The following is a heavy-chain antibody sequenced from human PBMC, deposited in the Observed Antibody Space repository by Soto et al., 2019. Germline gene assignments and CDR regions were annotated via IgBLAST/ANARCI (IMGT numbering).Heavy chain of an antibody. J-gene: IGHJ6*02. D-gene: IGHD6-13*01. V-gene: IGHV5-10-1*01. Sequence: RESLTISCKGSGYSFTSYWISWVRQMPGKGLEWMGRIDPSDSYTNYSPSFQGHVTISADKSISTAYLQWSSLKASDTAMYYNARSAEAKELYSYYAMNLWGQGTLVT. CDR2: IDPSDSYT. CDR3: ARSAEAKELYSYYAMNL. CDR1: GYSFTSYW.